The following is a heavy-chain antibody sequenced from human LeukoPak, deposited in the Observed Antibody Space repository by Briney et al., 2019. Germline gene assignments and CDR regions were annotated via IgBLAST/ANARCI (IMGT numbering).Heavy chain of an antibody. Sequence: PSETLSLTCTVSRGSISGSIRSYYWSWLRQPPGKGLEWIGYIPSSGSVNDNPSLRGRVTISVDTSKNQFFLNLSSVSAADTAVYYCARIPLGYSGAYYFDYWGQGTLVTVSP. D-gene: IGHD5-12*01. CDR1: RGSISGSIRSYY. CDR3: ARIPLGYSGAYYFDY. V-gene: IGHV4-4*09. J-gene: IGHJ4*02. CDR2: IPSSGSV.